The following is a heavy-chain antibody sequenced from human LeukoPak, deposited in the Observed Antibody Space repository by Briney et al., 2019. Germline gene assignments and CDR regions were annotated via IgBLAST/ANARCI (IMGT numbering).Heavy chain of an antibody. Sequence: GGSLRLSRAASGFTVSSNYMSWVRQAPGKGLEWVSVVYSGGSTYYADSVKGRFTISRDNSKNTLYLQMNSLRAEDTAVYYCARGRPPNRDYWGQGTLVTVSS. V-gene: IGHV3-53*01. CDR2: VYSGGST. D-gene: IGHD3-16*01. J-gene: IGHJ4*02. CDR1: GFTVSSNY. CDR3: ARGRPPNRDY.